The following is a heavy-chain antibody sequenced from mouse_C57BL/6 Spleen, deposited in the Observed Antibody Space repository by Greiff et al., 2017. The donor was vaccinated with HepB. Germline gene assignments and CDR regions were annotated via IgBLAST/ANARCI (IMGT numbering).Heavy chain of an antibody. V-gene: IGHV1-80*01. CDR3: AKVGSNLLSVNLRYFDV. J-gene: IGHJ1*03. D-gene: IGHD2-14*01. Sequence: VKLVESGAELVKPGASVKISCKASGYAFSSYWMNWVKQRPGKGLEWIGQIYPGDGDTNYNGKFKGKATLTADKSSSTAYMQLSSLTSEDAAVYFCAKVGSNLLSVNLRYFDVWGTGTTVTVSS. CDR2: IYPGDGDT. CDR1: GYAFSSYW.